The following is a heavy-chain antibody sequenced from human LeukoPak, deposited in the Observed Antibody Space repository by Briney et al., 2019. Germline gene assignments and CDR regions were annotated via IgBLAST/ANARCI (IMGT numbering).Heavy chain of an antibody. CDR3: ARPQNYYDILTGYFHDAFDI. CDR1: GYTFTSYS. V-gene: IGHV1-3*01. D-gene: IGHD3-9*01. J-gene: IGHJ3*02. CDR2: INPGNGKT. Sequence: ASVKISCKASGYTFTSYSLHWVRQAPGQRLEWMGWINPGNGKTKYPQTFQGRVTISRDTSTSTVYMELSSLRSEDTAVYYCARPQNYYDILTGYFHDAFDIWGQGTMVTVSS.